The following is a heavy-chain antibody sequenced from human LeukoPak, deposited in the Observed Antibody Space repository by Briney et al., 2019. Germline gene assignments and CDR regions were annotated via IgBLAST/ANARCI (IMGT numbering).Heavy chain of an antibody. V-gene: IGHV3-48*04. CDR2: ISSSSSTI. Sequence: GGSLRLSCAASGFTFSSYSMNWVRQAPGKGLEWVSYISSSSSTIYYADSVKGRFTISRDNAKNSLYLQMNSLRAEDTAVYYCARAPSGHHWYFDLWGRGTLVTVSS. D-gene: IGHD2-15*01. CDR3: ARAPSGHHWYFDL. J-gene: IGHJ2*01. CDR1: GFTFSSYS.